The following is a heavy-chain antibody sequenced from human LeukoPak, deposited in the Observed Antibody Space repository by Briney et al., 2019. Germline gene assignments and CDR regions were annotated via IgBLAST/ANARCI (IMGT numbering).Heavy chain of an antibody. CDR1: GFTFSNAW. CDR2: IKSKTDGGTT. CDR3: ARDGLAAATLHWCFDL. V-gene: IGHV3-15*01. D-gene: IGHD2-15*01. Sequence: PGGSLRLSCAAPGFTFSNAWMSWVRQAPGKGLEWVGRIKSKTDGGTTDYAAPVKGRFTISRDNSKNTLSLQMNSLRADDTAVYYCARDGLAAATLHWCFDLWGRGTLVTVSS. J-gene: IGHJ2*01.